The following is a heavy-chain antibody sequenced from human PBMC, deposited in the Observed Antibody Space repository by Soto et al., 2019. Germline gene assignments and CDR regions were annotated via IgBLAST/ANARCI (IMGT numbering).Heavy chain of an antibody. D-gene: IGHD2-2*01. CDR1: GGSVGSSSYY. CDR2: TYYSAGT. V-gene: IGHV4-39*01. CDR3: ARHASRGYSTSWYFED. Sequence: SETLSLTCNVSGGSVGSSSYYWGWIRQAPGKGLEWIVSTYYSAGTYYNPSLKSRVTTSMDASKNQFSLTVTSVTAADTAIYYCARHASRGYSTSWYFEDWGQGTPVTVPQ. J-gene: IGHJ4*02.